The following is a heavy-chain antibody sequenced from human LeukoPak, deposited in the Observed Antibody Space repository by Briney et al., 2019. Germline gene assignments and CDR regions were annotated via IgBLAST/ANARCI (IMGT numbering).Heavy chain of an antibody. CDR1: GGTFSSYA. D-gene: IGHD6-19*01. V-gene: IGHV1-69*13. Sequence: SVKVSCKASGGTFSSYAISWVRQAPGQGLEWMGGIIPIFGTANYAQKFQGRVTITADESTSTAYMELSRLRSDDTAVYYCARGNRNRYSSGWAPRVVYYFDYWGQGTLVTVSS. J-gene: IGHJ4*02. CDR3: ARGNRNRYSSGWAPRVVYYFDY. CDR2: IIPIFGTA.